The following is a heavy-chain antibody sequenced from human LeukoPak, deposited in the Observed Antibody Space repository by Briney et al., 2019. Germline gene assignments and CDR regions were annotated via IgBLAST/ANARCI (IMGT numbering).Heavy chain of an antibody. CDR2: TARGGNT. V-gene: IGHV4-38-2*02. CDR1: GYSISSGYY. Sequence: SETLSLTCTVSGYSISSGYYWGWIRPPPGKGLEWIGITARGGNTYYNPSLKSRVAISVDTSKNQFSLRLISVTAADTAVYYCARGGSGWPFDHWGQGTLVTVSS. J-gene: IGHJ4*02. CDR3: ARGGSGWPFDH. D-gene: IGHD6-19*01.